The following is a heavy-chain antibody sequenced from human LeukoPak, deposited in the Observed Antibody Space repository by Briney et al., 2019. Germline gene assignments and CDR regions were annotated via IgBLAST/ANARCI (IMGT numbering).Heavy chain of an antibody. D-gene: IGHD6-19*01. CDR3: ARDVRGNGWYFD. J-gene: IGHJ4*02. V-gene: IGHV4-59*01. CDR2: IYYSGST. Sequence: PSETLSLTCTVSGGSISSYYWSWIRQPPGKGLEWIGYIYYSGSTYYNPSLKSRVTISVDTSKNQFSLKPSSVTAADSAVYYCARDVRGNGWYFDWGQGTLVTVSS. CDR1: GGSISSYY.